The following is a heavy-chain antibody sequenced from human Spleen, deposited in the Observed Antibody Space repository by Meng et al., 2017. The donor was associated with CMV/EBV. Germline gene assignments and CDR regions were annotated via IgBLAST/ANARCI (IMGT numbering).Heavy chain of an antibody. V-gene: IGHV3-23*01. D-gene: IGHD1-7*01. CDR1: GFTFSTYD. CDR3: AKDAEESNYSYFDY. CDR2: ISGTGGRT. Sequence: AAGFTFSTYDMSWVRQAPGKGLDWVSGISGTGGRTYYADSVKGRFTISRDNSKNTLYLQMNSLRAEDTAVYYCAKDAEESNYSYFDYWGQGTLVTVSS. J-gene: IGHJ4*02.